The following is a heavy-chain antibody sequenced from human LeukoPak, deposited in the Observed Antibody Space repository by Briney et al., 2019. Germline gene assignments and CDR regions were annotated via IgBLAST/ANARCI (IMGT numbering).Heavy chain of an antibody. CDR3: AKDIRVWGSYRYPCLDY. V-gene: IGHV3-30*18. D-gene: IGHD3-16*02. J-gene: IGHJ4*02. CDR1: GFTFSSYE. CDR2: ISYDGDNK. Sequence: PGGSLRLSCTASGFTFSSYEMNWVRQAPGKGLEWVAVISYDGDNKYYADSVNGRLTISRDNSKNTLSLQMDSLRAEDTAVYYCAKDIRVWGSYRYPCLDYWGQGTLVTVSA.